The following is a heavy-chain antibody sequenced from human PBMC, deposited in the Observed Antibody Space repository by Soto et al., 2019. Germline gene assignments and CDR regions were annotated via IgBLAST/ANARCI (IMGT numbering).Heavy chain of an antibody. CDR2: IYYSGST. D-gene: IGHD4-17*01. J-gene: IGHJ6*02. CDR1: GGSISSYY. CDR3: ARDMTTVTANYYYYYGMDV. V-gene: IGHV4-59*01. Sequence: SETLCLTCTVSGGSISSYYWSWIRQPPGKGLEWIGYIYYSGSTNYNPSLKSRVTISVDTSKNQFSLKLSSVTAADTAVYYCARDMTTVTANYYYYYGMDVWGQGTTVTVSS.